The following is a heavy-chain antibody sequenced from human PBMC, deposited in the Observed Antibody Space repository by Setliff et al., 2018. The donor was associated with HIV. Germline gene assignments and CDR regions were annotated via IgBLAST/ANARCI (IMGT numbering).Heavy chain of an antibody. Sequence: GGSLRLSCAASGFTFSSYSMNWVRQAPGKGLEWVSSISSSRSYIYYADSVKGRFTISRDNAKNSLYLQMNSLRADDTAVYYCARCFLGWGDRWSVDAFDIWGQGTMVT. V-gene: IGHV3-21*01. CDR3: ARCFLGWGDRWSVDAFDI. CDR1: GFTFSSYS. J-gene: IGHJ3*02. CDR2: ISSSRSYI. D-gene: IGHD3-16*01.